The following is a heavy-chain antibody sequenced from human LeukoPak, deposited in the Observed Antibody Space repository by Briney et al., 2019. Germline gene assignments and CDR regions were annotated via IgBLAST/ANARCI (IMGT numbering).Heavy chain of an antibody. CDR2: ISSSSSYI. D-gene: IGHD1-26*01. CDR1: GFTFSSYS. Sequence: GGSLRLSCAASGFTFSSYSMNWVRQAPGKGLEWVSSISSSSSYIYYADSVKGRFTISRDNAKNSLYLQMNSLGAEDTAVHYCARVRWELRGNYFDYWGQGTLVTVSS. J-gene: IGHJ4*02. V-gene: IGHV3-21*01. CDR3: ARVRWELRGNYFDY.